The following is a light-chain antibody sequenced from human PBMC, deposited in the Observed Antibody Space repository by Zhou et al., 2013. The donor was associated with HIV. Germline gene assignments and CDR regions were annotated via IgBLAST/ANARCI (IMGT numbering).Light chain of an antibody. CDR1: QSISSW. CDR2: KAS. CDR3: LQHNSLPQT. Sequence: DIQMTQSPSTLSASVGDRVTITCRASQSISSWLAWYQQKPGKAPKFLIYKASSLESGVPSRFSGSGSGTEFTLTISSLHLEDFATYFCLQHNSLPQTFGQGTKVEIK. J-gene: IGKJ1*01. V-gene: IGKV1-5*03.